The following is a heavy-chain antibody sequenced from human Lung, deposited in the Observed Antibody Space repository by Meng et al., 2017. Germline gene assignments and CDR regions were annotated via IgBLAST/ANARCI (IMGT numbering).Heavy chain of an antibody. J-gene: IGHJ4*02. Sequence: QLQRQESCTRLVQPSGTLSLACAVSGDSITRTQWWSWLRQTPGKGLEWIGEISHSGSTVYRPSLQGRVSISLDKSNNEFSLKLTSVTAADTAVYYCARETLRELGLFHYWGQGILVTVSS. D-gene: IGHD1-7*01. CDR2: ISHSGST. CDR1: GDSITRTQW. CDR3: ARETLRELGLFHY. V-gene: IGHV4-4*02.